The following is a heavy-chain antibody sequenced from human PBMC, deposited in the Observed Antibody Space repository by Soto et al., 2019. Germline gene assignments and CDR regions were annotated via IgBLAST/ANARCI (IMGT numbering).Heavy chain of an antibody. Sequence: QLRLQESGPGLVKSSETLSLTCTVSGGSVRSSSYYWGWLRQPPGKGLEWIASIYYSGRTHNNPALKRRVTMSIDTYTNQCSLKMNSVTAANTSVYYWARHEGGAAADRPLDYWGQGTLVTVSS. CDR1: GGSVRSSSYY. J-gene: IGHJ4*02. CDR2: IYYSGRT. D-gene: IGHD6-13*01. CDR3: ARHEGGAAADRPLDY. V-gene: IGHV4-39*01.